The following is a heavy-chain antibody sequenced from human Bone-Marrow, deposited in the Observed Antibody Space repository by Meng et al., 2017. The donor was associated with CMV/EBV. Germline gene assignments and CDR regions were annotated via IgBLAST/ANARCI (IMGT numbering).Heavy chain of an antibody. Sequence: GESLKISCAASGFTFSSYGMHWVRQAPGKGLEWVAFIRYDGSNKYYADSVKGRFTISRDNAKNSLYLQMNSLRAEDTAVYYCAREDTIFGVVIGAFDIWGQGTMVTVSS. V-gene: IGHV3-30*02. J-gene: IGHJ3*02. CDR3: AREDTIFGVVIGAFDI. D-gene: IGHD3-3*01. CDR1: GFTFSSYG. CDR2: IRYDGSNK.